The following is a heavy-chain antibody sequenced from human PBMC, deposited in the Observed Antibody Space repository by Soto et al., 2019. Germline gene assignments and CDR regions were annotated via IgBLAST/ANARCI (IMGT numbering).Heavy chain of an antibody. CDR2: INPSGGRT. CDR1: GYTFTTHY. CDR3: ARAGENYGSGTFSPPLRYYFNS. D-gene: IGHD3-10*01. Sequence: QVQLVQSGTEVKKPGASVNVSCKASGYTFTTHYMHWVRQAPGQGLEWMGIINPSGGRTTYALKFQGRVTMTSDTSTTTVYVELTSLRSEYTAIYFCARAGENYGSGTFSPPLRYYFNSWGQGTLVTVSS. J-gene: IGHJ4*02. V-gene: IGHV1-46*01.